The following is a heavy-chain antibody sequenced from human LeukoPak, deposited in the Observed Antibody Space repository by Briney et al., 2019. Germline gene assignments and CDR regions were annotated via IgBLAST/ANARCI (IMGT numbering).Heavy chain of an antibody. D-gene: IGHD3-10*01. CDR1: GGTFSSYA. CDR3: ARVTMVRATKGYYYYGMDV. V-gene: IGHV1-69*04. Sequence: GASVKVSCKASGGTFSSYAISWVRQAPGQGLEWMGRIIPFLGIANYAQKFQGRVTITADKSTSTAYMELSSLRSEDTAVYYCARVTMVRATKGYYYYGMDVWGQGTTVTVSS. J-gene: IGHJ6*02. CDR2: IIPFLGIA.